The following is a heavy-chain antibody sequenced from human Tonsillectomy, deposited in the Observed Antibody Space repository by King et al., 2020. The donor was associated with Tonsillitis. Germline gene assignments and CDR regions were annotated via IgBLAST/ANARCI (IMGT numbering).Heavy chain of an antibody. CDR3: ARVSGSYGGGFDS. CDR2: INHSGNT. Sequence: VQLQQWGAGLLKPSDTLSLTCAVYGGPFSDYYWSGIRQPPGKGLEWIWQINHSGNTNYNPSLKSRVTMSVDTSKNQVSVRLSSVTAADTAVYYCARVSGSYGGGFDSWGQGTLVTVSS. CDR1: GGPFSDYY. J-gene: IGHJ4*02. D-gene: IGHD1-26*01. V-gene: IGHV4-34*01.